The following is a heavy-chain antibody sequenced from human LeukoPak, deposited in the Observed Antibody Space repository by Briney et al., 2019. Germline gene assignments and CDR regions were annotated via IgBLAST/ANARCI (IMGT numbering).Heavy chain of an antibody. V-gene: IGHV1-46*01. CDR3: ARVNSRMGYYYYYYMDV. Sequence: ASVKVSCKAFGYTFTNNWMHWVRQAPGQGPEWMGLISPTGGSTAYAQKFQGRVTLTRDMSTSTDYLELSSLRSEDTAVYYCARVNSRMGYYYYYYMDVWGKGTTVTVSS. D-gene: IGHD6-13*01. CDR2: ISPTGGST. J-gene: IGHJ6*03. CDR1: GYTFTNNW.